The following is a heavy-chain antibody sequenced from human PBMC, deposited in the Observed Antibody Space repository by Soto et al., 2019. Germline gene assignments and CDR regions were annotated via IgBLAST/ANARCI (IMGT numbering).Heavy chain of an antibody. CDR2: IYPGDSDT. CDR1: GYSFTTFW. Sequence: PGESLKISCKGFGYSFTTFWIGWVRQMPGKGLEWMGMIYPGDSDTKYSPSFQGQVTISADKSISTAYLQWSSLKASDTAMYYCARSPAYFDYWGQGTPVTVSS. V-gene: IGHV5-51*01. CDR3: ARSPAYFDY. D-gene: IGHD2-2*01. J-gene: IGHJ4*02.